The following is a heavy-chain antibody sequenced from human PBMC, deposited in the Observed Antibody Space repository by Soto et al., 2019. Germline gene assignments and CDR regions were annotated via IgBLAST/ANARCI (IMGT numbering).Heavy chain of an antibody. J-gene: IGHJ4*02. CDR3: AQDRGWGVVSPSHDS. V-gene: IGHV3-23*01. CDR2: IRATGCQT. D-gene: IGHD2-21*01. Sequence: EVQLLESGGGVVQPGGSLRLSCAASGFTFRNFVMSWVRQAPGKGLEWVSAIRATGCQTFYADSVKGRFTISRDNSKNMLYLQINNLRDEDTALYFCAQDRGWGVVSPSHDSWGQGTLVTVSS. CDR1: GFTFRNFV.